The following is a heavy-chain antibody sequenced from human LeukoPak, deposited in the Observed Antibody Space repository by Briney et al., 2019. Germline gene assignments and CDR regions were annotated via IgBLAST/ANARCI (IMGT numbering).Heavy chain of an antibody. CDR2: ISGSGGST. D-gene: IGHD4-17*01. V-gene: IGHV3-23*01. CDR3: AKDLPAPTTVSNRGDAFDI. CDR1: GFTFSSYA. J-gene: IGHJ3*02. Sequence: GGSLRLSCAASGFTFSSYAMSWVRQAPGEGLEWVSAISGSGGSTYYADSVKGRFTISRDNSKNTLYLQMNSLRAEDTAVYYCAKDLPAPTTVSNRGDAFDIWGQGTMVTVSS.